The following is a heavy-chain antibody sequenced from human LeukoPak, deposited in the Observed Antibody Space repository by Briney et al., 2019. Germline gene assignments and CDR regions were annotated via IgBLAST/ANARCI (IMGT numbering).Heavy chain of an antibody. CDR1: GGSISSYY. Sequence: SETLSLTCTVSGGSISSYYWSWIRQPPGKGLGWIGYIYYSGRTKYNPSLKSRLAISVDTSRNQVSLKLSSVTAADTAMYYCATYTDNWFDPWGQGTLVTVSS. CDR3: ATYTDNWFDP. D-gene: IGHD2-2*02. V-gene: IGHV4-59*08. CDR2: IYYSGRT. J-gene: IGHJ5*02.